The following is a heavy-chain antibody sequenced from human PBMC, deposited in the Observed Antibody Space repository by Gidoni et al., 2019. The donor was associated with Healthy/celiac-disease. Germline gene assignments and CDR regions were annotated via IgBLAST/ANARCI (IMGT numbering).Heavy chain of an antibody. V-gene: IGHV3-7*01. CDR3: ARDTEWEPPLHSWFDP. CDR1: GFTFSSYW. J-gene: IGHJ5*02. Sequence: EVQLVESGGGLVQPGGSLRLSCAASGFTFSSYWMSWVRQAPGKGLEWVANIKQDGSEKYYVDSVKGRFTISRDNAKNSLYLQMNSLRAEDTAVYYCARDTEWEPPLHSWFDPWGQGTLVTVSS. D-gene: IGHD1-26*01. CDR2: IKQDGSEK.